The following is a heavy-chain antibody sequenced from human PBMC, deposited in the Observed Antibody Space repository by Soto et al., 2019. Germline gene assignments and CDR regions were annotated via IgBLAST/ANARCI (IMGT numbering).Heavy chain of an antibody. CDR2: ISGSGGST. V-gene: IGHV3-23*01. J-gene: IGHJ4*02. CDR1: GFTFSSYA. CDR3: AKDRILKGELLAY. D-gene: IGHD1-26*01. Sequence: GVSLSLSCAASGFTFSSYAMSWVRQAPGKGLEWVSAISGSGGSTYYADSVKGRLTISRDNSKNTLYLQMNSLRAEDTAVYYCAKDRILKGELLAYWGQGILVTVSS.